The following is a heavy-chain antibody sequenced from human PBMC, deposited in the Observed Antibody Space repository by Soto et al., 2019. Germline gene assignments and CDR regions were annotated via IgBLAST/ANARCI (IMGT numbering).Heavy chain of an antibody. CDR2: TYYSSKWYN. Sequence: SQTLSLTCVISGDTVSTNSATWNWIRQSPSSGLEWLGRTYYSSKWYNDYGRSLQSRMAINTDTSKNQFSLQLSSVTPEDTAVYFCARGAGLLITVNVLDVWGPGTTVTVSS. CDR3: ARGAGLLITVNVLDV. J-gene: IGHJ6*02. V-gene: IGHV6-1*01. CDR1: GDTVSTNSAT. D-gene: IGHD2-21*01.